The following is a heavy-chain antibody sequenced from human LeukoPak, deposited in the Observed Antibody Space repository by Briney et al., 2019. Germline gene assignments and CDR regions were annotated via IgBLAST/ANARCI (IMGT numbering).Heavy chain of an antibody. CDR3: ARHLYGDVYHFDI. V-gene: IGHV4-59*08. CDR2: IYYTGST. CDR1: GDSIGSYY. Sequence: SETLTLICTGSGDSIGSYYWSWIRQPPGKGLEWIGYIYYTGSTNYKPSLKSRATIPVDTSKDQFSLRLRSATAADTAIYYCARHLYGDVYHFDIWGQGTLVTVSS. D-gene: IGHD5/OR15-5a*01. J-gene: IGHJ4*02.